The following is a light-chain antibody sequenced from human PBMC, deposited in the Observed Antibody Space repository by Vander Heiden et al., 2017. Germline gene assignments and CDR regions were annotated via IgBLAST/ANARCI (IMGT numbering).Light chain of an antibody. CDR3: QQDYNWPAYT. Sequence: EIVMTQSPATLSVSPGERATLSCRASQSVSSNLAWYQQKPGQAPRLLIYGASIRATGIPARFSRSGYGTEFTLTISSLQSEDFAVYYCQQDYNWPAYTFGQGTRLEIK. CDR2: GAS. CDR1: QSVSSN. V-gene: IGKV3D-15*01. J-gene: IGKJ2*01.